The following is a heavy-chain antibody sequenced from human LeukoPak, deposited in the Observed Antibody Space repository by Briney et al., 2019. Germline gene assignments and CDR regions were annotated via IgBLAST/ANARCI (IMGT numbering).Heavy chain of an antibody. CDR2: IRFDEGK. Sequence: GGSLRLSCAASGLTFSNYCIHWVRQAPGKGLDWVAFIRFDEGKYYADSVKGRFTISRDNTKNLLFLEMNNLRGDDTAIYYCVRESRPGGAMGLYHNLDYWGQGTLVAVSS. J-gene: IGHJ4*02. V-gene: IGHV3-30*02. CDR1: GLTFSNYC. D-gene: IGHD1-1*01. CDR3: VRESRPGGAMGLYHNLDY.